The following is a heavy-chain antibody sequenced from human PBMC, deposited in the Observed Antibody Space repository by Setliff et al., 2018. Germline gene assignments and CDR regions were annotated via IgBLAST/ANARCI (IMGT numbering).Heavy chain of an antibody. CDR1: GFSLGAYE. Sequence: PGGSLRLSCAASGFSLGAYEFNWVRQAPGKGLEWVSYISSSGTAMYYVDSVKGRFTISRDNAKNSLYLQMNSLRVEDTAVYYCARDVVSGWYRRNNYFGMDVWGQGTTVTVSS. CDR3: ARDVVSGWYRRNNYFGMDV. CDR2: ISSSGTAM. J-gene: IGHJ6*02. D-gene: IGHD6-19*01. V-gene: IGHV3-48*03.